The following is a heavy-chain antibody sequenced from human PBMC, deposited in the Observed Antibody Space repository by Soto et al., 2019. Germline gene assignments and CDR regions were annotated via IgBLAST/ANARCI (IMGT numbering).Heavy chain of an antibody. Sequence: GGSLRLSCADSGFTLSIYTLNWFRQAPGKVLEWVSSISSSSSYIYYADSVKGRFTIARDNVKNSLYVQMNSFRAEDTAVYYYTRDVVLRNNWNPPSDALDIWGQGTMVT. CDR3: TRDVVLRNNWNPPSDALDI. D-gene: IGHD1-20*01. V-gene: IGHV3-21*01. J-gene: IGHJ3*02. CDR1: GFTLSIYT. CDR2: ISSSSSYI.